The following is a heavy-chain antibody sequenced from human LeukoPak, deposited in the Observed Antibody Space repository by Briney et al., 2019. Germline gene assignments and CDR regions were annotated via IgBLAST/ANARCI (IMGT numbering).Heavy chain of an antibody. Sequence: GASLKISCKGSGSSFTSYWIGWVRPLPGKGLEWMGIIYPGDSDTRYSPSFQGQVTISADKSISTAYLQWSSLKASDTAMYYCARRDCSSTSCRDYYGMDVWGQGTTVTVSS. CDR2: IYPGDSDT. V-gene: IGHV5-51*01. CDR3: ARRDCSSTSCRDYYGMDV. CDR1: GSSFTSYW. J-gene: IGHJ6*02. D-gene: IGHD2-2*01.